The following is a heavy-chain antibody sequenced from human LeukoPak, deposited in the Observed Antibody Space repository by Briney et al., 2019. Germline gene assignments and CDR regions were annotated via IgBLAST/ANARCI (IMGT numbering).Heavy chain of an antibody. J-gene: IGHJ4*02. CDR3: ARDSMGVSFFDY. Sequence: GGSLRLSCAASGFTFSSFGMNWVRQAPGKGLEWVSYISSSGNTIYYTDSVKGRFTISRDNAKNSLYLQMKSLRAEDTAVYYYARDSMGVSFFDYWGQGNLVTVSS. D-gene: IGHD2/OR15-2a*01. CDR2: ISSSGNTI. CDR1: GFTFSSFG. V-gene: IGHV3-48*03.